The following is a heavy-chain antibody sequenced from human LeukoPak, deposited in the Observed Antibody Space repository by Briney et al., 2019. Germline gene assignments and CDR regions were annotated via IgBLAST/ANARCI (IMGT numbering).Heavy chain of an antibody. D-gene: IGHD3-10*01. J-gene: IGHJ3*02. CDR2: IYHSGST. CDR1: GGSISSSNW. Sequence: SETLSLACAVSGGSISSSNWWSWVRQPPGKGLEWIGEIYHSGSTNYNPSLKSRVTISVDKSKNQFSLKLSSVTAADTAVYYCARALYYYGSGSYSPDAFDIWGQGTMVTASS. CDR3: ARALYYYGSGSYSPDAFDI. V-gene: IGHV4-4*02.